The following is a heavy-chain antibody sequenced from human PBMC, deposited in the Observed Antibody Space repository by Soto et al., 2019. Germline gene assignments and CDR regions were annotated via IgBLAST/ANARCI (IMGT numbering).Heavy chain of an antibody. D-gene: IGHD6-13*01. CDR1: GGSISSGYYY. V-gene: IGHV4-30-4*01. J-gene: IGHJ5*02. Sequence: SETLSLTCSVSGGSISSGYYYWSWIRQPPGKGLEWIGNIYYSGNTYYNPSLKSRLIISVDTSKNQFSLKLSSVTAADTAVYYCARGEAIAAAGTWFDPWGQGTLVTVSS. CDR2: IYYSGNT. CDR3: ARGEAIAAAGTWFDP.